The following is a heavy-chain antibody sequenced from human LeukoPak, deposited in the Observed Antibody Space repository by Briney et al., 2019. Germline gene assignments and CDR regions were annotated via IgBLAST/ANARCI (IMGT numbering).Heavy chain of an antibody. CDR3: ARGRLTYYYDSSGNGPFDY. CDR2: INHSGST. V-gene: IGHV4-34*01. Sequence: SDTLSLTCAVYGGSFSGYYWRWIRQPPGKGLEWIGEINHSGSTNYNPSLKSRVTISVDTSKNQFSLKLSSVTAADTAVYYCARGRLTYYYDSSGNGPFDYWGQGTLVTVSS. CDR1: GGSFSGYY. J-gene: IGHJ4*02. D-gene: IGHD3-22*01.